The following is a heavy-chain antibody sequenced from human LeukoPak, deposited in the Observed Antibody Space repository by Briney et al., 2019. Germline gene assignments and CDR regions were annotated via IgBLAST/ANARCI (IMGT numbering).Heavy chain of an antibody. Sequence: GGSLRLSCAASGFTVSSNYMSWVRQAPGKGLEWVSVIYSGNGTYYSDSVKGRFTISRDNSKNTLYLQMNSLRAEDTAVYYCARGGRGYNSGDAFDIWGQGTMVTVSS. V-gene: IGHV3-66*01. CDR2: IYSGNGT. CDR1: GFTVSSNY. CDR3: ARGGRGYNSGDAFDI. D-gene: IGHD5-24*01. J-gene: IGHJ3*02.